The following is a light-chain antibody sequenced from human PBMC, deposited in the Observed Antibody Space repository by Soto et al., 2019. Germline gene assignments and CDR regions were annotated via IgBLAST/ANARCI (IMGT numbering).Light chain of an antibody. CDR2: EVS. CDR3: SSYTSSSTLGVL. V-gene: IGLV2-14*01. Sequence: QSALTQPASVSGSPGQSITISCTGTGSDVGSYKYVSWYQQHPGKAPNLIIFEVSNRPSGVSDRFSGSKSGNTASLTISGLQAEDEADYYCSSYTSSSTLGVLFGGGTKLTVL. J-gene: IGLJ2*01. CDR1: GSDVGSYKY.